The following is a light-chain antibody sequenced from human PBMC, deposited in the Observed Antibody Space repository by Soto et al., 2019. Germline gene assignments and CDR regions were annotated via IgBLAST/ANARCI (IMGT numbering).Light chain of an antibody. V-gene: IGKV3-11*01. CDR2: DGS. CDR3: QQRSNWPFIT. CDR1: QSVSID. J-gene: IGKJ5*01. Sequence: EIVMTQSPATVPVSPGERVALSCRASQSVSIDLAWYQQKPGQAPRLLIYDGSNRATGIPARFSGSGSGTDFTLTISSLEPEDFAVYYCQQRSNWPFITFGQGTRLEIK.